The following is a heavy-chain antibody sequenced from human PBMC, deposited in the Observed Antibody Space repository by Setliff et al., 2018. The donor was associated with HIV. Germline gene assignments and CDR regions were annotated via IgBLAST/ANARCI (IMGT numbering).Heavy chain of an antibody. D-gene: IGHD6-19*01. CDR1: GFSFSSYA. J-gene: IGHJ4*02. CDR3: AKSASWDLRGWLH. V-gene: IGHV3-23*01. CDR2: IGGSGGST. Sequence: PGGSLRLSCAANGFSFSSYAMSWVRQAPGKGMEWVSGIGGSGGSTYYADSVKGRFTMSRDYSKNTIYLQMSSLRAEDSAVYDCAKSASWDLRGWLHWGQGTLVTVSS.